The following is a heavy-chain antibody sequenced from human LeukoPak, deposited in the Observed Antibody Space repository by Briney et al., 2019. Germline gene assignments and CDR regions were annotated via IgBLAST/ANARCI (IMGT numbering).Heavy chain of an antibody. J-gene: IGHJ4*02. CDR2: ISAYNGNT. V-gene: IGHV1-18*01. D-gene: IGHD1-1*01. CDR3: ARPPGLEPVTRVDY. CDR1: GYTFTSYG. Sequence: ASVKVSCKASGYTFTSYGISWVRQAPGQGLEWMGWISAYNGNTNYAQKLQGRVTMTTDTSTGTAYMELRSLRSDDTAVYYCARPPGLEPVTRVDYWGQGTLVTVSS.